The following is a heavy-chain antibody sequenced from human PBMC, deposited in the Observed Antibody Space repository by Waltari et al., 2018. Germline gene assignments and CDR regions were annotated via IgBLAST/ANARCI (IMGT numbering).Heavy chain of an antibody. CDR3: ARGYCSSTSCYQAGYYYYGMDV. CDR1: GGSFSGYY. J-gene: IGHJ6*02. V-gene: IGHV4-34*01. D-gene: IGHD2-2*01. CDR2: INHSGST. Sequence: QVQLQQWGAGLLKPSETLSLTCAVYGGSFSGYYWSWIRQPPGKGLEWIGEINHSGSTNYNPSLKSRVTISVDTSKNQFSLKLSSVTAADTAVYYCARGYCSSTSCYQAGYYYYGMDVWGQGTTVTVSS.